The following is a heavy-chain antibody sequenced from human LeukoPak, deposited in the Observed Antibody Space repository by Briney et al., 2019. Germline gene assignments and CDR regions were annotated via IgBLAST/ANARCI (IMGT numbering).Heavy chain of an antibody. CDR2: ISAYNGNT. CDR1: GYTFTSYG. V-gene: IGHV1-18*01. Sequence: ASVKVSCKASGYTFTSYGISWVRQAPGQGLEWMGWISAYNGNTNYAQKFQGRVTITRNTSISTAYMELSSLRSEDTAVYHCARGGENGLRFLGWLPPIEYHYYYYMDVWGKGTTVTVSS. D-gene: IGHD3-3*01. CDR3: ARGGENGLRFLGWLPPIEYHYYYYMDV. J-gene: IGHJ6*03.